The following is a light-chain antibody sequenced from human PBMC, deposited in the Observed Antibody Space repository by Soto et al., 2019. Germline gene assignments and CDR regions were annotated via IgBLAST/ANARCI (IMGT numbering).Light chain of an antibody. CDR1: QSVSSSY. V-gene: IGKV3-20*01. CDR3: QQYGSSPIT. CDR2: GAS. J-gene: IGKJ5*01. Sequence: EIVLTQSPCTLALSPGERATLSCRASQSVSSSYLAWYQQKPGQAPRLLIYGASSRATGIPDRFSGSGPGTDFTLTISRLEPEDFAVYYCQQYGSSPITFGQGTRLEIK.